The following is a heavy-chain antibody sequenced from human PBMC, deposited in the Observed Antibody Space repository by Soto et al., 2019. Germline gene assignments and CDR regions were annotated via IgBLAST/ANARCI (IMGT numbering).Heavy chain of an antibody. CDR2: ISAYNGNA. J-gene: IGHJ3*02. D-gene: IGHD2-2*01. CDR1: GYTFTSYG. CDR3: ANLPDIVVVPAAKSAARAFDI. V-gene: IGHV1-18*01. Sequence: GASVKVSCKASGYTFTSYGISWVRQAPGQGLEWMGWISAYNGNANYAQKLQGRVTITTDKSTSTAYMELSSLRSEDTAVYYCANLPDIVVVPAAKSAARAFDIWGQGTMVTVSS.